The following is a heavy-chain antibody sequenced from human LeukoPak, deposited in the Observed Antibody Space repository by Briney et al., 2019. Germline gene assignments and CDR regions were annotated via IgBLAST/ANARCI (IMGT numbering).Heavy chain of an antibody. CDR1: GGSLSIYY. D-gene: IGHD3-9*01. CDR2: IYYSGSP. J-gene: IGHJ3*02. V-gene: IGHV4-59*08. CDR3: ARHYGLRYFDWLFDPPNAFDI. Sequence: SETLSLTCTVSGGSLSIYYWIWIRHPPGKGLEWLGYIYYSGSPNYTPPLKSRVTISVNTSKNQFSLTLRSVTAADTAVYYCARHYGLRYFDWLFDPPNAFDIWGQGPMVTVSS.